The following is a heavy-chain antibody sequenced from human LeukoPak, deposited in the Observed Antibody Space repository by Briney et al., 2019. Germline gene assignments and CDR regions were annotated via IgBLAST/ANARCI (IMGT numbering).Heavy chain of an antibody. D-gene: IGHD3-9*01. CDR2: ISSSGSTI. Sequence: PGGSLRLSCAASGFTFSDYYMSWIRQAPGKGLEWVSYISSSGSTIYYADSVKGRFTISRDNAKNSLYLQMNSLRAEDTAVYYCAREVDDFDWSLPRFDYWGQGTLVTVSS. J-gene: IGHJ4*02. CDR1: GFTFSDYY. V-gene: IGHV3-11*01. CDR3: AREVDDFDWSLPRFDY.